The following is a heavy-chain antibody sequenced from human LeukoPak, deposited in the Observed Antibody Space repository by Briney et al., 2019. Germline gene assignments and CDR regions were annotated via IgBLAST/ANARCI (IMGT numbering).Heavy chain of an antibody. CDR1: GFTFSSYG. J-gene: IGHJ6*02. CDR3: ARDQFPGYYYGMDV. V-gene: IGHV3-33*01. CDR2: IWYDGSNK. Sequence: GRALRLSRAASGFTFSSYGMPWVRQAPGNGLEWVAVIWYDGSNKYYADSVKGRFTISRDNSKNTLYLQMNSLRAEDTAVYYCARDQFPGYYYGMDVWGQGTTVTVSS.